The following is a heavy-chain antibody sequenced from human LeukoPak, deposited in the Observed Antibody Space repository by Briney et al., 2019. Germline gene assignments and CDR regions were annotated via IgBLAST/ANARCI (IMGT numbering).Heavy chain of an antibody. J-gene: IGHJ1*01. CDR1: GFTFGSYG. D-gene: IGHD3-22*01. Sequence: GGSLRLSSAASGFTFGSYGMSWVRQAPGKGLEWVSFITPNADRTPYADSVEGRFTISRDNPRNTLYMQMNSLRDEDTALYYCAIMHGYYDGSGYWVQWGQGTLVTVSS. V-gene: IGHV3-23*01. CDR3: AIMHGYYDGSGYWVQ. CDR2: ITPNADRT.